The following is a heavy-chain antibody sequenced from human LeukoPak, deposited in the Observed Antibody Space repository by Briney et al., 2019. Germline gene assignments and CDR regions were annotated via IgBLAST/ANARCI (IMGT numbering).Heavy chain of an antibody. J-gene: IGHJ4*02. CDR1: GGTLNTYA. V-gene: IGHV1-69*05. D-gene: IGHD3-22*01. CDR2: IIPIYNTA. CDR3: ARDLQTYYYDSSGSTWGY. Sequence: ASVKVSCKASGGTLNTYALSWVRQAPGQGLEWMGGIIPIYNTANYAQKFQGRVTITTDESTSTAYMELSSLRSEDTAVYYCARDLQTYYYDSSGSTWGYWGQGTLVTVSS.